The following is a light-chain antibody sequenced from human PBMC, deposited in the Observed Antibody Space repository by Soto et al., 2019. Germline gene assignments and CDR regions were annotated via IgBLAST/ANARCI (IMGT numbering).Light chain of an antibody. Sequence: EIVLTQSPGTLSLSPGERATLSCRASQSVSSSYLAWYQQKPGQAPRLLIYDASNRATGIPARFSGGGSGADFTLTISRLEPEDFGVYYCQQYHNSILMFGQGTKVDIK. V-gene: IGKV3-20*01. J-gene: IGKJ1*01. CDR1: QSVSSSY. CDR3: QQYHNSILM. CDR2: DAS.